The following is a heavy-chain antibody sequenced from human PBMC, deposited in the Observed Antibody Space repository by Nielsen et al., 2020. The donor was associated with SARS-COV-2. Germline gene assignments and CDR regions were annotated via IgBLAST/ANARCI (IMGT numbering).Heavy chain of an antibody. Sequence: SETLSLTCTVSRGSMNVEGHFWNWVRQSPDKGLEWIGYISWGGSLNYNPSLMSRVSISADSSRNQFSLTLRSVTAADTAVYYCWNYYLLEILGWTGTSHSYFDNWGQGAQVTVSS. CDR2: ISWGGSL. D-gene: IGHD3/OR15-3a*01. CDR1: RGSMNVEGHF. J-gene: IGHJ4*02. V-gene: IGHV4-61*08. CDR3: WNYYLLEILGWTGTSHSYFDN.